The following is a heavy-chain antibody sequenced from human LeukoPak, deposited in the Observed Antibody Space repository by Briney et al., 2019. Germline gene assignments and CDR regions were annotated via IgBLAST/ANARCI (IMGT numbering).Heavy chain of an antibody. CDR3: ARESTIPEIQDIIAVPAATYGMDV. CDR2: IKQDGSEK. CDR1: RFTFSSYW. Sequence: PGGSLRLSCAASRFTFSSYWMSWVRQAPGKGLEWVANIKQDGSEKYYVDSVKGRFTISRDNAKNSLYLQMSSLRAEDTAVYYCARESTIPEIQDIIAVPAATYGMDVWGQGTTVTVSS. D-gene: IGHD2-2*01. V-gene: IGHV3-7*01. J-gene: IGHJ6*02.